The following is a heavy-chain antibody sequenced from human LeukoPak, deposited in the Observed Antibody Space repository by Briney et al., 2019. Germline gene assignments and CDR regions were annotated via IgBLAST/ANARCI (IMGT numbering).Heavy chain of an antibody. CDR3: ARAPRQWLRFSGGEERSFDY. Sequence: ASVKVSCKASGYTFTSYGISWVRQATGQGLEWMGWMNPNSGNTGYAQKFQGRVTITRNTSISTAYMELSSLRSEDTAVYYCARAPRQWLRFSGGEERSFDYWGQGTLVTVSS. CDR1: GYTFTSYG. CDR2: MNPNSGNT. D-gene: IGHD5-12*01. V-gene: IGHV1-8*03. J-gene: IGHJ4*02.